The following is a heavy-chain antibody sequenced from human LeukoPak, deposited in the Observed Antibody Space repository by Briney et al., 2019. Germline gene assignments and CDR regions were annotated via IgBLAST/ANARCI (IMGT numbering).Heavy chain of an antibody. J-gene: IGHJ4*02. CDR3: ARGLAWELLVPFDF. CDR1: GGSISSGGYY. D-gene: IGHD1-26*01. V-gene: IGHV4-30-2*01. CDR2: IHHSGST. Sequence: PSQTLSLTCTVSGGSISSGGYYWSWIRQPPGKGLEWIGYIHHSGSTYYNPSLKSRVTMSVDTSKNQFSLRLNSVTAADTAIYYCARGLAWELLVPFDFWGQGTLVTVSS.